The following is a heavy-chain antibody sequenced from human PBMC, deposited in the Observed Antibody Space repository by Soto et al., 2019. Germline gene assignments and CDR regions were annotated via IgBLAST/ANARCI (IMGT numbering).Heavy chain of an antibody. D-gene: IGHD3-22*01. CDR1: GGSISSGDCY. V-gene: IGHV4-30-4*01. CDR2: IYYSGST. CDR3: ARGVDHYYDIAGWFDP. Sequence: SETLSLTCTVSGGSISSGDCYWSWIRQPPGKGLEWIGYIYYSGSTYYNPSLKSRVTISVDTSKNQFSLKLSSVTAADTAVYYCARGVDHYYDIAGWFDPWGQGTLVTVSS. J-gene: IGHJ5*02.